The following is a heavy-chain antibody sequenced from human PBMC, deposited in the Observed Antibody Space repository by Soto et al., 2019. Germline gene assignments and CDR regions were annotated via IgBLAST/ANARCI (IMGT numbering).Heavy chain of an antibody. CDR2: ISWNSGSI. J-gene: IGHJ4*02. Sequence: GGSLRLSCAASGFTFDDYAMHWVRQAPGKGLEWVSGISWNSGSIGYADSVKGRFTISRDNAKNSLYLQMNSLRAEDTALYYCAKDMGYCSGGSCYPSNFDYWGQGTLVTVSS. CDR3: AKDMGYCSGGSCYPSNFDY. D-gene: IGHD2-15*01. CDR1: GFTFDDYA. V-gene: IGHV3-9*01.